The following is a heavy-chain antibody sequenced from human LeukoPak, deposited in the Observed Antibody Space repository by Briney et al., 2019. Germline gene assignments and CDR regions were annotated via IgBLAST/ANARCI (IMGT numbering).Heavy chain of an antibody. Sequence: SETLSLTCTVSGGSISSYYWSWIRQPPGKGLEWIGYIYYSGSTNYNPSLKSRVTISVDTSKNQFSLKLSSVTAADTAVYYCARVPAYCGGDCYFDYWGQGTLVTVSS. J-gene: IGHJ4*02. CDR2: IYYSGST. CDR1: GGSISSYY. CDR3: ARVPAYCGGDCYFDY. V-gene: IGHV4-59*12. D-gene: IGHD2-21*02.